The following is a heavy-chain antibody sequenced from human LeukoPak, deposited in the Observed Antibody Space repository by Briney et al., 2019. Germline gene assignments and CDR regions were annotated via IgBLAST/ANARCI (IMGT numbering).Heavy chain of an antibody. D-gene: IGHD6-13*01. CDR3: AKDRWAAATPSVLFDI. V-gene: IGHV3-23*01. Sequence: GGSLRLSCAASGFTFSSYGMSWVRQAPGKGLEWVSAISGSGGSTYYADSVKGRFTISRDNSKNTLYLQMNSLRAEDTAVYYCAKDRWAAATPSVLFDIWGQGTMVTVSS. CDR2: ISGSGGST. J-gene: IGHJ3*02. CDR1: GFTFSSYG.